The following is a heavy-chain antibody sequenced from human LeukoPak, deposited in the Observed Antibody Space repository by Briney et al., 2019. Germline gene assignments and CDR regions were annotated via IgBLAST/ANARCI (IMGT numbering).Heavy chain of an antibody. CDR2: IRYDGSNK. CDR3: AKDLWASETVTGTSRLADS. CDR1: GFTFSSYG. V-gene: IGHV3-30*02. Sequence: GGSLRLSCAASGFTFSSYGMHWVRQASGKGLEWVAFIRYDGSNKYYADSVKGRFTISRDNSKNTLYLQMNSLRAEDTAVYYCAKDLWASETVTGTSRLADSWGQGTLVTVSS. D-gene: IGHD6-19*01. J-gene: IGHJ4*02.